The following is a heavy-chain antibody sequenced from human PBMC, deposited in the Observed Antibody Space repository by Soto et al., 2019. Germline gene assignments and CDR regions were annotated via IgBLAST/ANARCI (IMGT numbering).Heavy chain of an antibody. CDR2: INTGNGNT. D-gene: IGHD5-12*01. CDR1: GITYTTYA. CDR3: ARAISGYVS. V-gene: IGHV1-3*04. J-gene: IGHJ5*02. Sequence: ASVKVSCKASGITYTTYAIHWVRQAPGQGLEWMGWINTGNGNTRYSQRFQGRVTLTTDTSASTAYMDVSSLTSEDTAVYYCARAISGYVSWGQGNLVPVSS.